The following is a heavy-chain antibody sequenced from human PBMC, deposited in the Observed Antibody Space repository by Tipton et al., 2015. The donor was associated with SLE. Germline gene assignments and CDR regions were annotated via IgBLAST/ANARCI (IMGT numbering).Heavy chain of an antibody. CDR3: ASGEMATIRGFDY. CDR2: INHSGST. V-gene: IGHV4-34*01. D-gene: IGHD5-24*01. Sequence: TLSLTCAVYGGSFSGYYWSWIRQPPGKGLEWIGEINHSGSTNYNPSLKSRVTISVDTSKNQFSLKLSSVTAADTAVYYCASGEMATIRGFDYWGQGTLVTVSS. J-gene: IGHJ4*02. CDR1: GGSFSGYY.